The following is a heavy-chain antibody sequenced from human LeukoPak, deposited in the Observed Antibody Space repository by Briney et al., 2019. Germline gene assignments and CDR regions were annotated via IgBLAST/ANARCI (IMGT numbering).Heavy chain of an antibody. V-gene: IGHV1-18*01. CDR2: ISAYNGNT. Sequence: ASVKVSCKAAGYTCSSYGNCWVRQAPGQGLEWMGWISAYNGNTNYAQKFQGRVTMTTDTSTNTAYMELRSLRSDDTAVYYCARDYYTASKLFDYWCQGTLVSVSS. J-gene: IGHJ4*02. CDR3: ARDYYTASKLFDY. CDR1: GYTCSSYG. D-gene: IGHD1-26*01.